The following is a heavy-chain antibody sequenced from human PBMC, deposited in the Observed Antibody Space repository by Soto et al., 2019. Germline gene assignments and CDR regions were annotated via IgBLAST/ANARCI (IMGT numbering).Heavy chain of an antibody. D-gene: IGHD3-10*01. CDR1: GDSVSSYSAA. CDR3: VRDRYSSSGWFDP. Sequence: PSQTVSLTCTISGDSVSSYSAAWNWIRQSPSGGLEWLGRTYYRSRFFSDYAESVKSRIIINPDTSKNQFSLQLKSVTPEDTAVYYCVRDRYSSSGWFDPWGQGTPVPAPQ. J-gene: IGHJ5*02. CDR2: TYYRSRFFS. V-gene: IGHV6-1*01.